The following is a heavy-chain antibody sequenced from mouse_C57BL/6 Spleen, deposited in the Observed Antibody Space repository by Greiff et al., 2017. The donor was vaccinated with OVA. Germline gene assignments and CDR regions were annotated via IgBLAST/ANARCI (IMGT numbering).Heavy chain of an antibody. CDR3: ARGVVTTGDWFAY. D-gene: IGHD2-2*01. CDR1: GYTFTSYW. J-gene: IGHJ3*01. CDR2: IDPSDSET. Sequence: QVHVKQPGAELVRPGSSVKLSCKASGYTFTSYWMHWVKQRPIQGLEWIGNIDPSDSETHYNQKFKDKATLTVDKSSSTAYMQLSSLTSEDSAVYYCARGVVTTGDWFAYWGQGTLVTVSA. V-gene: IGHV1-52*01.